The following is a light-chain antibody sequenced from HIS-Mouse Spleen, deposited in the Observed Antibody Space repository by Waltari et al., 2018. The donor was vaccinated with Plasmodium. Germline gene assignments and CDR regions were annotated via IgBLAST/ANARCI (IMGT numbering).Light chain of an antibody. CDR2: GAS. CDR3: QQYNNWSFT. V-gene: IGKV3-15*01. J-gene: IGKJ3*01. Sequence: DIVLTQSPATLSLSPGDIATLSCRASQSVSSNLAWYQQKPGQAPRLLIYGASTRATGIPARFSGSGSGTEFTLTISSLQSEDFAVYYCQQYNNWSFTFGPGTKVDIK. CDR1: QSVSSN.